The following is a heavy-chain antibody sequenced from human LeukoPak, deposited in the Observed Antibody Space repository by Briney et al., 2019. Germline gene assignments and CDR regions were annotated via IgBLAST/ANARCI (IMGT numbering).Heavy chain of an antibody. V-gene: IGHV4-4*07. Sequence: SETLSLTCTVSGGSISTYYWSWIRQPAGKGLEWIGRIYTSGSTNYNPSLKSRVTMSVDTSKNQFSLKLSSVTAADTAVYYCAKVYGWNDAFDIWGQGTMVTVSS. CDR3: AKVYGWNDAFDI. CDR1: GGSISTYY. CDR2: IYTSGST. J-gene: IGHJ3*02. D-gene: IGHD4-17*01.